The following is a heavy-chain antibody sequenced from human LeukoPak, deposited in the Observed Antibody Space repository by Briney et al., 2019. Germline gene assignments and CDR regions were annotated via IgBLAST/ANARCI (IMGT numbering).Heavy chain of an antibody. Sequence: ASVKVSCTASGYTFTGYYMHWVRQAPGQGFEWMGWINPNSGDTNYAQKFKGRVTMARDTSISTAHMELSRLRSDATAVYYCARATPLYCSSTTCLFDYWGQGTLVTVSS. CDR3: ARATPLYCSSTTCLFDY. CDR2: INPNSGDT. J-gene: IGHJ4*02. D-gene: IGHD2-2*01. CDR1: GYTFTGYY. V-gene: IGHV1-2*02.